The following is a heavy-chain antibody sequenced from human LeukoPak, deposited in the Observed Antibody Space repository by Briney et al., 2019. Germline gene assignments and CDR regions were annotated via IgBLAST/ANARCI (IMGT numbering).Heavy chain of an antibody. CDR1: GGTFSSYA. Sequence: SVKVSCKASGGTFSSYAISWVRQAPGQGLEWMGGIIPIFGTANYAQKFQGRVTITTDESTSTAYMELSSLRSEDTAVYYCASGPYYYDSSGYYYNWFDPWGQGTLVTVSS. D-gene: IGHD3-22*01. CDR3: ASGPYYYDSSGYYYNWFDP. J-gene: IGHJ5*02. CDR2: IIPIFGTA. V-gene: IGHV1-69*05.